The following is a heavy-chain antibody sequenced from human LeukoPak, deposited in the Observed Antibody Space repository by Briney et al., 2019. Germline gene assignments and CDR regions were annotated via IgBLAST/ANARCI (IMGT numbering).Heavy chain of an antibody. Sequence: SETLSLTCTVSGGSISSYYWSWIRQPPGKGLEWSGYISYSGSTDYNPSLKSRVTISLDTSMTQFSLRLSSVTAADTAVYYCARETRLHSGSYSNDAFDIWGQGTMVTASS. CDR3: ARETRLHSGSYSNDAFDI. J-gene: IGHJ3*02. CDR2: ISYSGST. CDR1: GGSISSYY. V-gene: IGHV4-59*01. D-gene: IGHD1-26*01.